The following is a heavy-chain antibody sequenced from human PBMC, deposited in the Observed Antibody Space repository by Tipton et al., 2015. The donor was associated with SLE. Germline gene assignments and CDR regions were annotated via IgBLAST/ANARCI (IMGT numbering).Heavy chain of an antibody. CDR1: GFTFSRYW. CDR3: ARSSGGPDY. V-gene: IGHV3-7*01. D-gene: IGHD6-19*01. CDR2: IKEDGSEK. Sequence: GSLRLSCAASGFTFSRYWMNWVRQAPGKGLELVAIIKEDGSEKHYVDSVRGRFTISRDNAKNSLYLQMNSLRAEDTAVYYCARSSGGPDYWGQGTLVPVSS. J-gene: IGHJ4*02.